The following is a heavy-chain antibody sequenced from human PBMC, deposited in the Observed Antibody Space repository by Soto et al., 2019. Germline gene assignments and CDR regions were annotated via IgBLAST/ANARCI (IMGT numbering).Heavy chain of an antibody. V-gene: IGHV5-51*01. CDR3: ARLGPSSGGYYYGMDV. D-gene: IGHD3-16*01. CDR2: IYPGDSDT. J-gene: IGHJ6*02. Sequence: PGQSLKISCKGSGYSFTSYWIGWVRQVPGKGLEWMGIIYPGDSDTRYSPSFQGQVTISADKSISTAYLQWSSLKASDTAMYYCARLGPSSGGYYYGMDVWGQGTTVTVSS. CDR1: GYSFTSYW.